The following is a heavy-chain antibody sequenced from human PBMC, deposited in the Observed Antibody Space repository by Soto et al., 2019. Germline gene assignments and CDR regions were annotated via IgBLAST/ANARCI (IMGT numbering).Heavy chain of an antibody. J-gene: IGHJ5*01. CDR2: INPSGGST. D-gene: IGHD6-6*01. CDR1: GYTFTSYY. Sequence: ASVKVSCKASGYTFTSYYMHWVRQAPGQGLEWMGIINPSGGSTSYAQKFQGRVTMTRDTSTSTVYMELSSLRSEDTAVYYCARDYSSSSLGVNWFDSWGQGTLVTVSS. CDR3: ARDYSSSSLGVNWFDS. V-gene: IGHV1-46*03.